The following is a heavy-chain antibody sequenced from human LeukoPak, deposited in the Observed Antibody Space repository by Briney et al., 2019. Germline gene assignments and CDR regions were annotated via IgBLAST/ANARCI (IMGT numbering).Heavy chain of an antibody. CDR1: GYTFTSYY. V-gene: IGHV1-46*01. D-gene: IGHD3-22*01. Sequence: ASVKVSCKASGYTFTSYYMHWVRQAPGQGLEWMGIINLSGGSTSYAQKFQGRVTMTRDTSTSTVYMELSSLRSEDTAVYYCAREASSGYYDYYYYGMDVWGQGTTVTVSS. J-gene: IGHJ6*02. CDR3: AREASSGYYDYYYYGMDV. CDR2: INLSGGST.